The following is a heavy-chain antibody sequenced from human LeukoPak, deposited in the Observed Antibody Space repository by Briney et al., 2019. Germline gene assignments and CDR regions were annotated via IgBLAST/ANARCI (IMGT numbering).Heavy chain of an antibody. J-gene: IGHJ4*02. D-gene: IGHD4-11*01. CDR3: HTVTGGEKFDY. Sequence: GASVKVSCKASGYTFTGYYMHWVRQAPGQGLEWMGWINPNSGGTNYAQKFQGRVTMARDTSISTAYMELSRLRSDDTAVYYCHTVTGGEKFDYWGQGTLVTVSS. CDR2: INPNSGGT. CDR1: GYTFTGYY. V-gene: IGHV1-2*02.